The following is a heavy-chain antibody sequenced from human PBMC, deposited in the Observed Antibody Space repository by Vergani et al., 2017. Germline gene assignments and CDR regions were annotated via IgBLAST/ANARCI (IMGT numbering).Heavy chain of an antibody. D-gene: IGHD3-22*01. CDR1: GFTFSSYS. J-gene: IGHJ4*02. Sequence: EVQLVESGGGLVQPGGSLRLSCAASGFTFSSYSMNWVRQAPGKGQEWVSSISSRSTYTYYADSVKGRFTISRDNAKSSLYLQMNSLRADDTAVYYCARGYKYDNSGYYYYLPDYWGQGTLVTVSS. CDR3: ARGYKYDNSGYYYYLPDY. CDR2: ISSRSTYT. V-gene: IGHV3-21*01.